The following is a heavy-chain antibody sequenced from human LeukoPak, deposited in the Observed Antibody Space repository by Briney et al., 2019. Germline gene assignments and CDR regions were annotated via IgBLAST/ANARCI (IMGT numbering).Heavy chain of an antibody. CDR3: ARLQWLRDYYYYMDV. V-gene: IGHV1-69*06. D-gene: IGHD5-12*01. CDR1: GGTFSSYA. CDR2: IIPIFGTA. Sequence: SVNVSCKASGGTFSSYAISWVRQAPGQGLEWMGGIIPIFGTANYAQKFQGRVTITADKSTSTAYMVLSSLRSEDTAVYYCARLQWLRDYYYYMDVWGKGTTVTVSS. J-gene: IGHJ6*03.